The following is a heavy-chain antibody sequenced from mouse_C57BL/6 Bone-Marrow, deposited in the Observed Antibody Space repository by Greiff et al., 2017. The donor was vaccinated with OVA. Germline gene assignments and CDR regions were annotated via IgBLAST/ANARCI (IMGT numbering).Heavy chain of an antibody. J-gene: IGHJ1*03. Sequence: VQLQESGAELVRPGTSVKMSCKASGYTFTNYWIGWAKQRPGHGLEWIGDIYPGGGYTNYNEKFKGKATLTADKSSSTAYMQFSSLTSEDSAIYYCARTDYLYWYFDVWGTGTTVTVSS. V-gene: IGHV1-63*01. CDR3: ARTDYLYWYFDV. CDR1: GYTFTNYW. D-gene: IGHD1-1*02. CDR2: IYPGGGYT.